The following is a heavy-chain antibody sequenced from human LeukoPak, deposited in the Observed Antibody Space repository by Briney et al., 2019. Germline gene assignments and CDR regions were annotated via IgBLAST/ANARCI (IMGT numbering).Heavy chain of an antibody. D-gene: IGHD3-10*01. CDR3: AGGGNYYWAPDY. Sequence: QVQLQESGPGLVKPSETLSLTCTVSGGSISSYYWSWIRQPPGNGLVWIGYFYYSGSTNYNHSLKSRVIMSIHTSKNQFSLKLTSVSALDTAVYYRAGGGNYYWAPDYWGQGTLVTVSS. J-gene: IGHJ4*02. CDR1: GGSISSYY. V-gene: IGHV4-59*03. CDR2: FYYSGST.